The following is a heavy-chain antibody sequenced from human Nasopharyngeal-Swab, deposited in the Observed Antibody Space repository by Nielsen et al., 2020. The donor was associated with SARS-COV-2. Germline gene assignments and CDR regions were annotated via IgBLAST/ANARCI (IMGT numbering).Heavy chain of an antibody. CDR1: GGSFSGYY. D-gene: IGHD6-19*01. CDR2: INHSEST. J-gene: IGHJ3*02. V-gene: IGHV4-34*01. CDR3: ARAGSGPLYAFDT. Sequence: SETPSLTCAVYGGSFSGYYWSWIRQPPGKGLEWIGEINHSESTNYNPSLKNRVTISVDTSKNQFSLKLSSVTAADTAVYYCARAGSGPLYAFDTWGQGTMVTVSS.